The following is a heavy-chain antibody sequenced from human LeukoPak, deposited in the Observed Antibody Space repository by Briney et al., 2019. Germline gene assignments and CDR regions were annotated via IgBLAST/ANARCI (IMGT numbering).Heavy chain of an antibody. D-gene: IGHD6-19*01. Sequence: GRSLRLSCAASGLTFDGYAMHWVRQAPGKGLEWVSGISWNSGSIGYADSVKGRFTISRDNAKNSLYLQMNSLRAEDTALYYCAKAAPGVAVAGYFDYWGQGTLVTVSS. CDR1: GLTFDGYA. J-gene: IGHJ4*02. CDR3: AKAAPGVAVAGYFDY. CDR2: ISWNSGSI. V-gene: IGHV3-9*01.